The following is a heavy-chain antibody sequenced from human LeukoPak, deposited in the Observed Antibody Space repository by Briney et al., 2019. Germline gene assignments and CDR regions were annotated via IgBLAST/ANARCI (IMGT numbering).Heavy chain of an antibody. CDR3: ATTFSVAVAGNRVFGH. CDR1: GFTFSSNA. V-gene: IGHV3-23*01. D-gene: IGHD6-13*01. Sequence: PGGSLRLSCAASGFTFSSNAVSWVRQAPGKGLEWVSATSGSGDNTYYGVSVKGRFTISRDNSKNTLYLQMNSLRAEDTAVYYCATTFSVAVAGNRVFGHWGQGTLVTVSS. J-gene: IGHJ5*02. CDR2: TSGSGDNT.